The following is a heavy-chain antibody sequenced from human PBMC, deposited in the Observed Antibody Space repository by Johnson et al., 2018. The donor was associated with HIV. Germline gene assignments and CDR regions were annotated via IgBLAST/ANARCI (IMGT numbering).Heavy chain of an antibody. Sequence: VQLVESGGGVVQPGRSLRLSCAASGFTFSSYWMSWVRQAPGKGLEWVANISSSGGTIYYADSVKGRFPISRDNAKNSLYLQMNSLRAEDTAVYYCARDRGYWDAFDIWGQGTMVTVSS. D-gene: IGHD3-22*01. J-gene: IGHJ3*02. CDR2: ISSSGGTI. CDR1: GFTFSSYW. V-gene: IGHV3-48*04. CDR3: ARDRGYWDAFDI.